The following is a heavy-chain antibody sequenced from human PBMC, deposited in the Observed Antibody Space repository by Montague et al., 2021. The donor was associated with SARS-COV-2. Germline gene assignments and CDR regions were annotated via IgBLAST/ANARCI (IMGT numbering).Heavy chain of an antibody. J-gene: IGHJ6*02. Sequence: SETLSLTCTVSGASIDGDYWNWIRQPPGKGLEWIGYISYSGNTNYNPSLKSRVTISGDTSKNQFSLRLSSVTAADTAVYYCARADFRGQYADRFYYNGWDVWGQGTTVTVSS. CDR1: GASIDGDY. CDR3: ARADFRGQYADRFYYNGWDV. D-gene: IGHD2-2*01. V-gene: IGHV4-59*01. CDR2: ISYSGNT.